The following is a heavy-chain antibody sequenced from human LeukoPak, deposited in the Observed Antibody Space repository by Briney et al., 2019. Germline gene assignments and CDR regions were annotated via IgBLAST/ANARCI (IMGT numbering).Heavy chain of an antibody. Sequence: PGGSLRLTCAASGFTLSNSMNWVRQAPGKGLEWISYINSDTYSNTIHYADTVKGRFTISRDNAKSSLYLQMNSLRDEDTAVYYCARDHRPSFGAMIVDDYWGQGTLVTVSS. CDR2: INSDTYSNTI. CDR1: GFTLSNS. D-gene: IGHD3-22*01. CDR3: ARDHRPSFGAMIVDDY. J-gene: IGHJ4*02. V-gene: IGHV3-48*02.